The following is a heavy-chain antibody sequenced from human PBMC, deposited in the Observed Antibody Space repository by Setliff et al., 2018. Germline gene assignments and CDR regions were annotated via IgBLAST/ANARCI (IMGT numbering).Heavy chain of an antibody. D-gene: IGHD3-22*01. CDR1: GGSISSDY. CDR2: IYYSGST. J-gene: IGHJ5*02. V-gene: IGHV4-59*08. CDR3: VTAASARSRWYDMGWFDP. Sequence: SETLSLTCSVSGGSISSDYWSWIRQPPGKGPEWIGYIYYSGSTNYNPSLKSRVTISVDTSKNQFSLKLSSVTAADTAVYYCVTAASARSRWYDMGWFDPWGQGTLVTVSS.